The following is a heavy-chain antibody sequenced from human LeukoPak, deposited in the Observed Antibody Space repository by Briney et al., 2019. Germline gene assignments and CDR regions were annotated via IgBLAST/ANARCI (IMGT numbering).Heavy chain of an antibody. D-gene: IGHD6-19*01. J-gene: IGHJ4*02. CDR3: ARDHVAVAEYFDY. Sequence: GGSLRLSCAASGFTFSSYSMNWVRQAPGKGLEWVSSISSSSSYIYYADSVKGRFTISRDNAKNSLYLQMNSLRAEDTAVYYCARDHVAVAEYFDYWGQGTLVTVSS. CDR1: GFTFSSYS. CDR2: ISSSSSYI. V-gene: IGHV3-21*01.